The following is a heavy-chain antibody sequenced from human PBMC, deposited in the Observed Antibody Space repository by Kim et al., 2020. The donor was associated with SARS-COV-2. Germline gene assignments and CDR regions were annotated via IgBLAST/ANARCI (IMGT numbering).Heavy chain of an antibody. Sequence: GGSLRLSCAASGFTFSTNNINWVRQAPGKGLEWVSSISSTSDYIYYADSVKGRFTTSRDNAKNSLYLQMNSLRAEDTGVYYCARARWTPNYYFDYWGQGTLVPVSS. CDR2: ISSTSDYI. D-gene: IGHD2-15*01. CDR3: ARARWTPNYYFDY. V-gene: IGHV3-21*01. J-gene: IGHJ4*02. CDR1: GFTFSTNN.